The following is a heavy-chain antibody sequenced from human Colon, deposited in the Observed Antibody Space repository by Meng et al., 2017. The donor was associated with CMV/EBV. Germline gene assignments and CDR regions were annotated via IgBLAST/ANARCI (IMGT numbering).Heavy chain of an antibody. CDR1: GGSFCVYY. CDR3: ARGGAPRRPPGAR. Sequence: QQGGGVLLEPSEALSLSCSVYGGSFCVYYWGWIRQPPGEGLEWIGESYQSGRTNHNPSLERRVTISVDTAKNQFPLKLCSVTAADTAVYYCARGGAPRRPPGARWGQGTLVTVSS. V-gene: IGHV4-34*01. CDR2: SYQSGRT. D-gene: IGHD1-26*01. J-gene: IGHJ4*02.